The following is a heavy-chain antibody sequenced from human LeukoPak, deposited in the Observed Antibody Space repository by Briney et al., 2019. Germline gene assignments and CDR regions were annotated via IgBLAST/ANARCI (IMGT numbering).Heavy chain of an antibody. CDR3: ARPYDSNRDHSGYGY. CDR2: INQDGSEE. D-gene: IGHD5-12*01. J-gene: IGHJ4*02. Sequence: GGSLRLSCAASGFTFNSYALSWVRQAPGKGLEWVANINQDGSEEYYVDSVRGRFTISRDNAKNSLYLQMNSLRAEDTAVYYCARPYDSNRDHSGYGYWGRGTLVTVSS. V-gene: IGHV3-7*02. CDR1: GFTFNSYA.